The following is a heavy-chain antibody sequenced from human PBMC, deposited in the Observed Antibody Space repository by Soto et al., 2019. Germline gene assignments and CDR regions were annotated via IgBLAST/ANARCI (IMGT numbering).Heavy chain of an antibody. V-gene: IGHV3-30-3*01. CDR1: GFTFTAYA. J-gene: IGHJ4*02. CDR3: AKDRYFDAYDFDY. Sequence: QVQLVESGGGVVQPGRSLRLSCAASGFTFTAYAMHWVRQAPGKGLEWVAVISYDGHNKHYADSVKGRLTISRDNSKNTLYLQMRSLIAEDTAVSYCAKDRYFDAYDFDYWGQGPLVTVSS. CDR2: ISYDGHNK. D-gene: IGHD3-9*01.